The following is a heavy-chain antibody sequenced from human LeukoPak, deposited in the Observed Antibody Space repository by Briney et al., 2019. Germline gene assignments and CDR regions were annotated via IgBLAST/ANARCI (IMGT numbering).Heavy chain of an antibody. J-gene: IGHJ1*01. CDR3: AKYFASGSYYKLPH. CDR1: GFTLSSYA. V-gene: IGHV3-23*01. D-gene: IGHD3-10*01. Sequence: PGGSLRLSCAASGFTLSSYAMSWVRQAPGKGLEWVSTISGSGAYTYYADSVKGRFTISRDNSKNTLYLQMISLRAEDTAVYYCAKYFASGSYYKLPHWGQGTLVTVSS. CDR2: ISGSGAYT.